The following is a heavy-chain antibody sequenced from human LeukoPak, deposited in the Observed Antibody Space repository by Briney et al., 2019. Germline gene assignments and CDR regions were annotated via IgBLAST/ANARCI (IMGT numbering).Heavy chain of an antibody. V-gene: IGHV3-23*01. D-gene: IGHD3-3*01. CDR3: AKDPAPPTTYYDFWSGSRNWFDP. J-gene: IGHJ5*02. CDR1: GFTFSSYW. Sequence: GGSLRLSCAASGFTFSSYWMSWVRQAPGKGLEWVSAISGSGGSTYYADSVKGRFTISRDNSKNTLYLQMNSLRAEDTAVYYCAKDPAPPTTYYDFWSGSRNWFDPWGQGTLVTVSS. CDR2: ISGSGGST.